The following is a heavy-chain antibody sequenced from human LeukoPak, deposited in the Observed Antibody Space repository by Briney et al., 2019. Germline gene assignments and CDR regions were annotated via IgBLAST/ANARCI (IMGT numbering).Heavy chain of an antibody. Sequence: GASVKVSCKASGYTFTGYYMHWVRQAPGQGLEWMGWINPNSGGTKYAQKFQGRVTMTRDTSISTAYMELSSLTSDDTAVYYCARDDLLEEGQAAAGNTPYGWGQGTLVTVSS. D-gene: IGHD6-13*01. J-gene: IGHJ4*02. V-gene: IGHV1-2*02. CDR3: ARDDLLEEGQAAAGNTPYG. CDR2: INPNSGGT. CDR1: GYTFTGYY.